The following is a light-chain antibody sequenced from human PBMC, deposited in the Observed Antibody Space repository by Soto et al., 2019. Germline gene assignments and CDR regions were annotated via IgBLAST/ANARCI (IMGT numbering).Light chain of an antibody. J-gene: IGLJ2*01. CDR1: ISGVGGYNY. V-gene: IGLV2-8*01. CDR2: EVS. CDR3: SSYAGSNNLV. Sequence: QPVLTQPPSASGSPGQSVTISCTGTISGVGGYNYVSWYQQHPGKAPKLMIYEVSKRPSGVPDRFSGSKSGNTASLTVSGLEADEEADYYCSSYAGSNNLVFGGGTKLTVL.